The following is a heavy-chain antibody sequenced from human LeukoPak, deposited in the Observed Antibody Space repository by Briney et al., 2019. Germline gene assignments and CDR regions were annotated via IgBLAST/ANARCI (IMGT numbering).Heavy chain of an antibody. CDR3: ARVERCSSTSCYTDIDY. Sequence: SVKVSCKASGYTFTSYAMHWVRQAPGQGLEWMGGIIPIFGTANYAQKFQGRVTITADESTSTAYMELSSLRSEDTAVYYCARVERCSSTSCYTDIDYWGQGTLVTVSS. D-gene: IGHD2-2*02. J-gene: IGHJ4*02. V-gene: IGHV1-69*13. CDR1: GYTFTSYA. CDR2: IIPIFGTA.